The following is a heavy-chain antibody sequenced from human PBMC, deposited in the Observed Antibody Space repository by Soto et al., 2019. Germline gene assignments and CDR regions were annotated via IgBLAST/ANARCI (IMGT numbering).Heavy chain of an antibody. CDR3: ARDYALLGFGELPYAPSLFDY. CDR1: GYTFTSYG. V-gene: IGHV1-18*01. J-gene: IGHJ4*02. D-gene: IGHD3-10*01. CDR2: ISAYNGNT. Sequence: ASVKVSCKASGYTFTSYGISWVRQAPGQGLEWMGWISAYNGNTNYAQKLQGRVTMTTDTSTSTAYMELRSLRSDDTAVYYCARDYALLGFGELPYAPSLFDYWGQGTLVTVSS.